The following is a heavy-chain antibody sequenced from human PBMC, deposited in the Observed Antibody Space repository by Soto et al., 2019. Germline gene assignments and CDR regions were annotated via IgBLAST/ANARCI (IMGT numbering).Heavy chain of an antibody. Sequence: QVQLVQSGAEVNKPGASVKVSCKSSGYTFTAYYMHWLRQSPGQRLELMGWINPNSGGTNYAQRFQGRVTVTNDTSISTTYMELSSLGSDDTAVYYCARGDFDRSGNYNAGWFAPWGQGTLVTVSS. J-gene: IGHJ5*02. V-gene: IGHV1-2*02. D-gene: IGHD3-22*01. CDR1: GYTFTAYY. CDR3: ARGDFDRSGNYNAGWFAP. CDR2: INPNSGGT.